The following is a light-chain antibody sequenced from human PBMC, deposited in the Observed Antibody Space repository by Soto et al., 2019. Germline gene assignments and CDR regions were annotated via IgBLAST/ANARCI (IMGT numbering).Light chain of an antibody. Sequence: EIVLTQSPGTLSLSPGERATLSCRASQSVSSSYLAWYQQKPGQAPRLLIYGASTRATGIPARFSGSGSGTDFTLTISRLEPEDFAVYYCQQYGSSPEWTFGQGTKVDIK. CDR1: QSVSSSY. V-gene: IGKV3-20*01. CDR3: QQYGSSPEWT. J-gene: IGKJ1*01. CDR2: GAS.